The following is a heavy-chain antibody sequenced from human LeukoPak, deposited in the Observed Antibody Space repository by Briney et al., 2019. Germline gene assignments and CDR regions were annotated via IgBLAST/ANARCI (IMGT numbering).Heavy chain of an antibody. Sequence: GGSLRLSCAASGFTFSSYWMSWVRQAPGKGLEWVANIKQDGSEKNYVDSVKGRFTISRDNAKNSLYLQLNSLRAEDTAVYYCARDVPQQLAPGYWGQGTLVTVSS. CDR1: GFTFSSYW. CDR2: IKQDGSEK. V-gene: IGHV3-7*01. CDR3: ARDVPQQLAPGY. D-gene: IGHD6-13*01. J-gene: IGHJ4*02.